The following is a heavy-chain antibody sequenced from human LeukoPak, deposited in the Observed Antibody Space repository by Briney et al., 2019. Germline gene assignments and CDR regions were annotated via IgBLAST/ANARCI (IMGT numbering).Heavy chain of an antibody. CDR1: GFTFSSYA. V-gene: IGHV3-23*01. CDR3: AKDMVLIEYYFDY. D-gene: IGHD2-21*01. CDR2: ISGSGGST. Sequence: GGSLRLSCAASGFTFSSYAMSWVRQAPAKGLEWVSAISGSGGSTYYADSVKGRFAISRDNSKNTLYLQMNSLRAEDTAVYYCAKDMVLIEYYFDYWGQGTLVTVSS. J-gene: IGHJ4*02.